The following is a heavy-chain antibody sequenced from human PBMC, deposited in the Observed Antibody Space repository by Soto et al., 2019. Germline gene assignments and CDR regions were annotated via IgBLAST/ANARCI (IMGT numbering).Heavy chain of an antibody. V-gene: IGHV4-39*01. Sequence: SETLSLTCNVSGDSISSSSHYWGWIRQPPGKGLEWIGSIYYSGGTYYHPSLKGRVTISVDTPKNQFSLKLSSVTAADTAVYYCERRDVREIFDYWGQGTLVTVSS. J-gene: IGHJ4*02. CDR1: GDSISSSSHY. D-gene: IGHD2-21*02. CDR2: IYYSGGT. CDR3: ERRDVREIFDY.